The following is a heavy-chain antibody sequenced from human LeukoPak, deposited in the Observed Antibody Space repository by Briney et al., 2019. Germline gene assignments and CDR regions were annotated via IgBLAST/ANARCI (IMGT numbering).Heavy chain of an antibody. CDR1: GYTFTSYG. Sequence: ASVKVSCKASGYTFTSYGISWVRQAPGQGLEWMGWISAYNGNTNYAQKLQGRVTMTTDTSTSTAYMELRSLRSDDTAAYYCARDSYYDILTGYSPFDYWGQGTLVTVSS. J-gene: IGHJ4*02. V-gene: IGHV1-18*01. CDR3: ARDSYYDILTGYSPFDY. D-gene: IGHD3-9*01. CDR2: ISAYNGNT.